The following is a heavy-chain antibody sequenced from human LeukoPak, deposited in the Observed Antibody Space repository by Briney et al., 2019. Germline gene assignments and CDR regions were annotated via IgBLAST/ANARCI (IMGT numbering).Heavy chain of an antibody. CDR1: GYTFTCYY. V-gene: IGHV1-2*02. Sequence: ASVKVSCKASGYTFTCYYMHWGRQAPGQGLEWMGWINPNSGGTNYAQKFQGRVTMTRDTSISTAYMELRSLRSDDTAVYYCARSSGESGRAWFDPWGQGTLVTVSS. D-gene: IGHD3-10*01. J-gene: IGHJ5*02. CDR2: INPNSGGT. CDR3: ARSSGESGRAWFDP.